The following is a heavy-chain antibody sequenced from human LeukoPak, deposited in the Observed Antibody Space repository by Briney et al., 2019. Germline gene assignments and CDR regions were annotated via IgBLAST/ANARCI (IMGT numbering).Heavy chain of an antibody. J-gene: IGHJ4*02. V-gene: IGHV3-7*03. CDR3: ARRYFDY. CDR2: IRQDGREK. CDR1: GFTFSNYW. Sequence: GGSLRLSCATSGFTFSNYWMSRVRQAPGKGLEWVANIRQDGREKYYVDSVRGRFTISRDNAKNSLYLQMNSLRAEDTALYYCARRYFDYWGQGTLVTVSS.